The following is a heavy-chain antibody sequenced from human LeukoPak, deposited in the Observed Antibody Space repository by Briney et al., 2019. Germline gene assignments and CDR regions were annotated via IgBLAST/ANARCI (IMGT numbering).Heavy chain of an antibody. CDR2: SYTTGSA. CDR3: ARGELIRGVLARSPRPRLYYGMDV. D-gene: IGHD3-10*01. V-gene: IGHV4-4*07. J-gene: IGHJ6*02. Sequence: SETLSLTCTVSGGSIRDSYWNWIRLPAGRGLEWIGRSYTTGSASYNPSLKSRVTMSFDTSSNQFFLRLTSVTAADTAVYFCARGELIRGVLARSPRPRLYYGMDVWGQGTTVIVSS. CDR1: GGSIRDSY.